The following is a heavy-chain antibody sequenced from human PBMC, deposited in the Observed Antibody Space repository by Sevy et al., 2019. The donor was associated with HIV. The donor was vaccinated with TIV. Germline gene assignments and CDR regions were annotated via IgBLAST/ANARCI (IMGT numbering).Heavy chain of an antibody. D-gene: IGHD7-27*01. CDR1: GYTFTSYG. CDR3: ARESANWGSPYFDY. Sequence: ASVQVSCKASGYTFTSYGISWVRQAPGQGLEWMGWISAYNGNTNYAQKLQGRVTMTTDTSTSTAYMELRSLRSDDTAVYYCARESANWGSPYFDYWGQGTLVTVSS. CDR2: ISAYNGNT. V-gene: IGHV1-18*01. J-gene: IGHJ4*02.